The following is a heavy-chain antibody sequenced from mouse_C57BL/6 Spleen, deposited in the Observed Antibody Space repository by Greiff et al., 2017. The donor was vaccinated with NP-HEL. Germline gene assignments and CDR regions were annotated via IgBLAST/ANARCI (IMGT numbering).Heavy chain of an antibody. CDR1: GYSITSGYY. J-gene: IGHJ1*03. V-gene: IGHV3-6*01. CDR3: ARGGSSYDGYFDV. CDR2: ISYDGSN. Sequence: VQLKESGPGLVKPSQSLSLTCSVTGYSITSGYYWNWIRQFPGNKLEWMGYISYDGSNNYNPSLKNRISITRDTSKNQFFLKLNSVTTEDTATYYCARGGSSYDGYFDVWGTGTTVTVSS. D-gene: IGHD1-1*01.